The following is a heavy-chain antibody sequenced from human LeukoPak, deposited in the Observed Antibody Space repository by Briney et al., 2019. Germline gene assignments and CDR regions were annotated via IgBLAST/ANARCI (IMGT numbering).Heavy chain of an antibody. CDR3: ARHGRIGTINPSY. J-gene: IGHJ4*02. Sequence: SETLSLTCTVSGGSISNSSYYWGWIRQPPGKGLEWIGSMYYSCSTYSNPSHKSRATISVDTYKNQFSLKLSSVTAADTAVYYCARHGRIGTINPSYWGQGTLVTVSS. D-gene: IGHD2-15*01. CDR2: MYYSCST. V-gene: IGHV4-39*01. CDR1: GGSISNSSYY.